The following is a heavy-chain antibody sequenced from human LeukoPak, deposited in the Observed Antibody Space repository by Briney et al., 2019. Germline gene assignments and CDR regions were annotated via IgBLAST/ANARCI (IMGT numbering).Heavy chain of an antibody. D-gene: IGHD4-23*01. CDR1: GGSISSYY. CDR2: IYYSGST. V-gene: IGHV4-59*12. CDR3: AREDHGGDLQRDAFDI. Sequence: PSETLSLTCTVSGGSISSYYWSWIRQPPGKGLEWIGYIYYSGSTNYNPSLKSRVTISVDTSKNQFSLKLSSVTAADTALYYCAREDHGGDLQRDAFDIWGQGTMVTVSS. J-gene: IGHJ3*02.